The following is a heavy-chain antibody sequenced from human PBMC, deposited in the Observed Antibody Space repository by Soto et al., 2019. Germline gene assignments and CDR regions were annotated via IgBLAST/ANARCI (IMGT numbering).Heavy chain of an antibody. Sequence: SQTLSLTCPISGNSVSTTTPSWTWHSQSPSRDLECLGRTYYRSKWYNDYAVSVKSRITISPDTSKYQFSLQLNSVTPEDTAVYYCARYRLELRRITPPGYYMDVWGKGTTVTVSS. D-gene: IGHD1-7*01. CDR1: GNSVSTTTPS. CDR3: ARYRLELRRITPPGYYMDV. J-gene: IGHJ6*03. CDR2: TYYRSKWYN. V-gene: IGHV6-1*01.